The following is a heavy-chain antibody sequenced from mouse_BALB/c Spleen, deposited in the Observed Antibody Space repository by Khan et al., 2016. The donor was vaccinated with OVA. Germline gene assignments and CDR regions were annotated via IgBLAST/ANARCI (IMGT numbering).Heavy chain of an antibody. CDR1: GFNIKDYY. CDR3: TRDGYSPWFAY. Sequence: VQLPQSGAELVRPGALVKLSCKASGFNIKDYYIHWVKQRPEQGLEWIGWIDPENGNTISDPKFQGKATITAETSSNTAYLQLSSLTSEDTAVYYCTRDGYSPWFAYGGHGSLVTVAA. CDR2: IDPENGNT. J-gene: IGHJ3*01. V-gene: IGHV14-1*02. D-gene: IGHD2-3*01.